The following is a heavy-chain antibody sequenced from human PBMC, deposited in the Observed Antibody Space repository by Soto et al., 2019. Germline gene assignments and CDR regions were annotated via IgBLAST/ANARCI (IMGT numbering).Heavy chain of an antibody. D-gene: IGHD6-19*01. CDR2: ISGRGTTT. Sequence: EVQLLESGGGLEQPGGSLSLSSAASGFICSSYALSWVRQAPGKGLEWVSAISGRGTTTYYADSVKGRFTFSRDNSKNMLYLQMNSLRAEDTAVYYCAKPHSGWYTPFDSWGQGTLVTVSS. CDR1: GFICSSYA. J-gene: IGHJ4*02. CDR3: AKPHSGWYTPFDS. V-gene: IGHV3-23*01.